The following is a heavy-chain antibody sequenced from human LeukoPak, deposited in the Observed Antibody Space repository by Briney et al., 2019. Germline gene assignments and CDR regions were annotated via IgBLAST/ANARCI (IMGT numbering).Heavy chain of an antibody. CDR3: ARTAAAGIYRGGPYAFDI. Sequence: PSETLSLTCAVYGGSFGGYYWSWIRRPPGKGLEWIGYIYYSGSTNYNPSLKSRVTISVDTSKNQFSLKLSSVTAADTAVYYCARTAAAGIYRGGPYAFDIWGQGTMVTASS. V-gene: IGHV4-59*01. CDR2: IYYSGST. J-gene: IGHJ3*02. D-gene: IGHD6-13*01. CDR1: GGSFGGYY.